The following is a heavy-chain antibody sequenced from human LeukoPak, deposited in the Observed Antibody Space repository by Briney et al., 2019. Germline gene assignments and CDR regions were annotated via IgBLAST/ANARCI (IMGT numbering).Heavy chain of an antibody. CDR1: GYMFTGHY. CDR2: INPNSGGT. Sequence: ASVKVSCKASGYMFTGHYMHWVRQAPGQGLEWMGWINPNSGGTNYAQKFQGRVTMTRDTSISTAYMELSSLRSDDTAVYYCARVTEHTAMVHWYFDLWGQGTLVTVSS. V-gene: IGHV1-2*02. J-gene: IGHJ2*01. CDR3: ARVTEHTAMVHWYFDL. D-gene: IGHD5-18*01.